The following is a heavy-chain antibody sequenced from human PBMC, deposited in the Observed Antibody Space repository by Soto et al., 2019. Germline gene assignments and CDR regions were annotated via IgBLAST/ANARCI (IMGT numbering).Heavy chain of an antibody. CDR2: ISAYNGNT. D-gene: IGHD3-3*01. V-gene: IGHV1-18*01. J-gene: IGHJ6*02. CDR1: GYTFTSYG. CDR3: ATIYDFWSGDKYYYYYYGMDV. Sequence: ASVKVSCKASGYTFTSYGISWVRQAPGQGLEWMGWISAYNGNTNYAQKLQGRVTMTTDTSTSTAYMELRSLRSDDTGVYYCATIYDFWSGDKYYYYYYGMDVWGQGTTVTVSS.